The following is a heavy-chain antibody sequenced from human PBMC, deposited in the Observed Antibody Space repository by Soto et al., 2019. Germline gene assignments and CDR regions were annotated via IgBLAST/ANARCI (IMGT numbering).Heavy chain of an antibody. CDR3: ARGFSSHAFDI. Sequence: QVQLVQSGAEVKKPGSSVKVSCKASGGTFSSYTISWVRQAPGQGLEWMGRIIPILGIANYAQKFQGRVTINADKSTSTAYMELSSLRSEDTAVYYCARGFSSHAFDIWGQGTMVTVSS. CDR1: GGTFSSYT. J-gene: IGHJ3*02. V-gene: IGHV1-69*02. CDR2: IIPILGIA. D-gene: IGHD3-3*01.